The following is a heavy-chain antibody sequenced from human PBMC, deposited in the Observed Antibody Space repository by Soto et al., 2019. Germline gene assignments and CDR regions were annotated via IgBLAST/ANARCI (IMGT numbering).Heavy chain of an antibody. J-gene: IGHJ6*03. V-gene: IGHV1-69*02. Sequence: QVQLVQSGAEVKKPGSSVKVSCKASGGTFSSYTISWVRQAPGQGLEWMGRIIPSLGIAKYAQKFQGRVTITADKSTSTAYMELSSLRSEDTAVYYCARGATRDYYYYMDVWGKGTTVTVSS. CDR3: ARGATRDYYYYMDV. CDR2: IIPSLGIA. CDR1: GGTFSSYT.